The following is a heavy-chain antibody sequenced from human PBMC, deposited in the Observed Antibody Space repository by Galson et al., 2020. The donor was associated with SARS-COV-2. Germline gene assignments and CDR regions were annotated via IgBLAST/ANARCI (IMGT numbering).Heavy chain of an antibody. J-gene: IGHJ3*02. CDR1: GDSISSHNW. Sequence: TLPLTCAVSGDSISSHNWWTLVRHSPGKGLEWIAEIHHAGPTNFNPSLRSRVTISVDKSQNQFSLNVRSVTAADTAVYFCARVGPRAGDFYAFDIWGQGTMVTVSS. CDR3: ARVGPRAGDFYAFDI. D-gene: IGHD3-3*01. V-gene: IGHV4-4*01. CDR2: IHHAGPT.